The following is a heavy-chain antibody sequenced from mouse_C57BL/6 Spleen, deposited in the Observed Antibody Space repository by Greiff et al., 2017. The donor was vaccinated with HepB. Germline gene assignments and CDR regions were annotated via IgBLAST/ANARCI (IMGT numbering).Heavy chain of an antibody. J-gene: IGHJ1*03. CDR2: IDPSDSET. D-gene: IGHD2-4*01. Sequence: QVQLQQPGAELVRPGSSVKLSCKASGYTFTSYWMHWVKQRPIQGLEWIGNIDPSDSETHYNQKFKDKATLTVDKSSSTAYMQLSSLTSEDSAVYYCARWGDYYLYFDVWGTGTTVTVSS. CDR1: GYTFTSYW. CDR3: ARWGDYYLYFDV. V-gene: IGHV1-52*01.